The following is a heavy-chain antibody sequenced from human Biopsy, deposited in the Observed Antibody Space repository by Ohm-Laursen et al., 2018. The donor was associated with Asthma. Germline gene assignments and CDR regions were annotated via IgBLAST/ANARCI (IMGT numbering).Heavy chain of an antibody. J-gene: IGHJ4*02. D-gene: IGHD2-2*01. CDR1: GGTFNTYV. CDR3: ARKAGSCISRTCYSLDF. CDR2: INSVFGTT. Sequence: SSVTVSCKSLGGTFNTYVIGWVRQAPGQGLEWMGEINSVFGTTTYPQKFQDRVTITADDSTSTVYVELSSLRSEDTAVYYCARKAGSCISRTCYSLDFWGQGTLVTVSS. V-gene: IGHV1-69*01.